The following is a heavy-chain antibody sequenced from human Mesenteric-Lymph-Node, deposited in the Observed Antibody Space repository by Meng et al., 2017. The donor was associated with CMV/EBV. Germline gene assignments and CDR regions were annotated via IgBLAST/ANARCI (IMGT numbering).Heavy chain of an antibody. CDR3: ARVYYGSGSYFLNWFDP. CDR2: IYYSGST. Sequence: SVSSCSYYWSWIRQPPGKGLEWIGYIYYSGSTNYIPSLKSRVTISVDTSKNQFSLKLSSVTAADTAVYYCARVYYGSGSYFLNWFDPWGQGTLVTVSS. D-gene: IGHD3-10*01. J-gene: IGHJ5*02. V-gene: IGHV4-61*01. CDR1: SVSSCSYY.